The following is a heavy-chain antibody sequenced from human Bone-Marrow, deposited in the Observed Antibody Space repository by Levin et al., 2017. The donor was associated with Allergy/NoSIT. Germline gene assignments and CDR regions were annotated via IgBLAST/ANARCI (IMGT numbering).Heavy chain of an antibody. CDR1: GFTFSSYA. V-gene: IGHV3-23*01. CDR2: ISGSGGST. J-gene: IGHJ4*02. Sequence: GGSLRLSCAASGFTFSSYAMSWVRQAPGKGLEWVSAISGSGGSTYYADSVKGRFTISRDNSKNTLYLQMNSLRAEDTAVYYCAKARDKRQTTEKSSGHPPEYFDYWGQGTLVTVSS. CDR3: AKARDKRQTTEKSSGHPPEYFDY. D-gene: IGHD6-19*01.